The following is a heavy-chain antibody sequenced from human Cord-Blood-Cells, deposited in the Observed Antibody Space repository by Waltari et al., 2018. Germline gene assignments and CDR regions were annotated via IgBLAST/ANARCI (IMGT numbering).Heavy chain of an antibody. V-gene: IGHV1-8*01. D-gene: IGHD6-6*01. CDR2: MNPNSGNT. CDR3: AREYSSSSDLDY. J-gene: IGHJ4*02. Sequence: VQLEQSGAEVKQPGASVKVSCKAPGYTVPRSDINWVRQATGQGLEWMGWMNPNSGNTGYAQKFQGRVTMTRNTSISTAYMELSSLRSEDTAVYYCAREYSSSSDLDYWGQGTLVTVSS. CDR1: GYTVPRSD.